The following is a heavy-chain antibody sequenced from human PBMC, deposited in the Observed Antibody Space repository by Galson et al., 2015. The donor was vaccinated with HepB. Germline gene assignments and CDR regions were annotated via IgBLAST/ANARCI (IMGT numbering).Heavy chain of an antibody. CDR1: GFTFSIYS. J-gene: IGHJ6*02. CDR2: IKQDGSEK. V-gene: IGHV3-7*03. CDR3: AREEDGMDV. Sequence: SLRLSCAASGFTFSIYSMSWVRQAPGKGLEWVANIKQDGSEKYYVDSVKGRFTISRDNAKKSLYLHMNRLRAEDTAVYYCAREEDGMDVWGQGTTVAVSS.